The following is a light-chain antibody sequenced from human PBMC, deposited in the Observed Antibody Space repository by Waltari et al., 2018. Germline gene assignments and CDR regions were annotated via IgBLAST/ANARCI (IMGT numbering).Light chain of an antibody. CDR1: NNDDGAYNF. CDR2: EVS. V-gene: IGLV2-14*01. Sequence: QSALTQPASVSGSPGQSITISCTGTNNDDGAYNFVSWYQQHPGKAPKLMIHEVSNRPSGVSNRFSGSKSGNTASLTISGLQAEDEADYHCSSYTRSHTYVFGPRTTVTVL. J-gene: IGLJ1*01. CDR3: SSYTRSHTYV.